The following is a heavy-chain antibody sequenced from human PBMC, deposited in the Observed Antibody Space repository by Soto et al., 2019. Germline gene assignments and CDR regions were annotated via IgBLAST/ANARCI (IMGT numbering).Heavy chain of an antibody. V-gene: IGHV3-30*18. Sequence: GGSLRLSCAASGFSFYSYGMHWVRQAPGKGLEWLAVISYDGSNKFYADSVKGRFTISRDNSKKTLYLQMNSLRAEDTAVYYCAKAVLGRQEGMQSDYYGMDVWGQGTTVTVSS. CDR2: ISYDGSNK. D-gene: IGHD3-10*01. CDR1: GFSFYSYG. CDR3: AKAVLGRQEGMQSDYYGMDV. J-gene: IGHJ6*02.